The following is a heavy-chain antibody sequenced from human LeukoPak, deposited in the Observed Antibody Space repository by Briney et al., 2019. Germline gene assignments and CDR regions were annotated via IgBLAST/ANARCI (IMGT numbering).Heavy chain of an antibody. V-gene: IGHV3-49*04. CDR3: TRDDTMFGVVTTDYYYYYMDV. D-gene: IGHD3-3*01. CDR1: GFTFGDYA. Sequence: PGGSLRLSCTASGFTFGDYAMSWVRQAPGKGLEWVGFIRSKAYGGTTEYAASVKGRFTISRDDSKSIAYLQMNSLKTEDTAVYYCTRDDTMFGVVTTDYYYYYMDVWGKGTTVTVSS. CDR2: IRSKAYGGTT. J-gene: IGHJ6*03.